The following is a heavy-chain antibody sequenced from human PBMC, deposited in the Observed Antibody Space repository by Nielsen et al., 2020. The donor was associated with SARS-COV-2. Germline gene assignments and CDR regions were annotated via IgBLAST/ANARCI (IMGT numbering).Heavy chain of an antibody. J-gene: IGHJ4*02. CDR1: GSSISSYY. V-gene: IGHV4-59*01. Sequence: SETLSLTCTVSGSSISSYYWSWIRQPPGKGLEWIGYIYYSGSTNYNPSLKSRVTISVDTSKNQFSLKLSSVTAADTAVYYCARDFLGTFDYWGQGTLVTVSS. CDR3: ARDFLGTFDY. D-gene: IGHD7-27*01. CDR2: IYYSGST.